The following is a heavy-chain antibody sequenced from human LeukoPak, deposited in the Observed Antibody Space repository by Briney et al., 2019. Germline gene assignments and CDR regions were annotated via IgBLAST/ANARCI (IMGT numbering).Heavy chain of an antibody. J-gene: IGHJ4*02. CDR2: IYSGGST. D-gene: IGHD4-23*01. CDR3: ARDGDYGGKSGDY. V-gene: IGHV3-53*01. Sequence: PGGSLRLSCAASGFTVSSNYMSWVRQAPGKGLEWVSVIYSGGSTYYADSVKGRFTISRDNSKNTLYLQMNSLRAEDTAVYYCARDGDYGGKSGDYWGQGTLVTVSS. CDR1: GFTVSSNY.